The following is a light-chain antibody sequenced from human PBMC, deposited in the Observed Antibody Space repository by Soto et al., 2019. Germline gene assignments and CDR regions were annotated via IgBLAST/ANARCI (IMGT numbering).Light chain of an antibody. J-gene: IGKJ5*01. CDR1: QSISSY. Sequence: DIQMTQSPSSLSASIVDRVTITCRASQSISSYLNWYQQKPGKAPKLLIYAASSLQSGVPSRFSGSASGTDFTLTISSLQPEDFATYYCQKSYSTPINFGQGTRREIK. V-gene: IGKV1-39*01. CDR2: AAS. CDR3: QKSYSTPIN.